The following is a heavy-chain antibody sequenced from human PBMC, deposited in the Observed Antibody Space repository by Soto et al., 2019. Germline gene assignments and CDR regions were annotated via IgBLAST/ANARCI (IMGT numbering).Heavy chain of an antibody. V-gene: IGHV5-51*01. D-gene: IGHD6-6*01. CDR3: ARLSIAVRNYYYDMDV. Sequence: GESLKISCKGSGYSFTSYWIGWVRQMPGKGLEWMGIIYLGDSDTRYSPSFQGQVTISADKSIRTAYLQWSSLKASDTAMYYCARLSIAVRNYYYDMDVWGQGTTVTVSS. J-gene: IGHJ6*02. CDR2: IYLGDSDT. CDR1: GYSFTSYW.